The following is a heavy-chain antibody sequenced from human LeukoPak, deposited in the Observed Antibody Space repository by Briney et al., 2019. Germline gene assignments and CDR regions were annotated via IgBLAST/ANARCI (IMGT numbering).Heavy chain of an antibody. CDR1: GGTFISYA. Sequence: ASVKVSCKDSGGTFISYAISWVRQAPGQGLEWMGRIIPIFGTANYAQKFQGRVTITTDESTSTAYMELSSLRSEDTAVYYCARASITGTRVDYWGQGTLVTVSS. CDR3: ARASITGTRVDY. V-gene: IGHV1-69*05. J-gene: IGHJ4*02. CDR2: IIPIFGTA. D-gene: IGHD1-20*01.